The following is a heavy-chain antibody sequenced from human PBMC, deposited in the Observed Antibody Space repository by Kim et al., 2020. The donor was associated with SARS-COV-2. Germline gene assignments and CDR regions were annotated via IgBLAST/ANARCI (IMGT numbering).Heavy chain of an antibody. CDR1: GFTFSSYS. CDR2: ISSSSSYI. J-gene: IGHJ5*02. V-gene: IGHV3-21*01. D-gene: IGHD2-2*01. Sequence: GGSLRLSCAASGFTFSSYSMNWVRQAPGKGLEWVSSISSSSSYIYYADSVKGRFTISRDNAKNSLYLQMNSLRAEDTAVYYCARDTYCSSTSCSWFDPWGQGTLVTVSS. CDR3: ARDTYCSSTSCSWFDP.